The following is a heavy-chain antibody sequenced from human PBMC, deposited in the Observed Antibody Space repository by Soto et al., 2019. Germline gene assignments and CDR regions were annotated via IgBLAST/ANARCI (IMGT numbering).Heavy chain of an antibody. CDR2: IYRDDSK. V-gene: IGHV2-5*02. J-gene: IGHJ2*01. Sequence: ASVEWIHQPPGRALEWIARIYRDDSKRYSPSLKSRLTFTQDTSKNQFVITMTNIDPVDTATYYCAHSWCVVFFFQAEDGIRDTVPVSAFLLNRSSDL. CDR3: AHSWCVVFFFQAEDGIRDTVPVSAFLLNRSSDL. D-gene: IGHD2-8*01. CDR1: AS.